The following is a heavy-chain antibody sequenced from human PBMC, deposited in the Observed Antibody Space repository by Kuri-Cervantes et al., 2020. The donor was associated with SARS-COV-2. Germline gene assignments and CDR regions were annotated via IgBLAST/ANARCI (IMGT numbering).Heavy chain of an antibody. J-gene: IGHJ4*02. D-gene: IGHD1-7*01. CDR1: GGSFNSYG. CDR2: ITPLFGAT. Sequence: SVKVSCKGSGGSFNSYGINFVRQVPGQGLEWVGGITPLFGATDNAQKFKGRVTFTADKSTNTAYMELGSLKSDDTAVYYCARGTGTKPGLGYFDSWGRGTLVTVSS. V-gene: IGHV1-69*06. CDR3: ARGTGTKPGLGYFDS.